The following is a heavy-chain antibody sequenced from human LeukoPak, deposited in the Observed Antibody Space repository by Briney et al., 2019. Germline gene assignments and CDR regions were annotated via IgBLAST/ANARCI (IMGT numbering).Heavy chain of an antibody. CDR2: ISWNSGSI. V-gene: IGHV3-9*01. Sequence: GGSLRLSCAASGFTFSSYWMHWVRQPPGKGLEWVSGISWNSGSIGYADSVKGRFTISRDNAKNSLYLQMNSLRAEDTALYYCAKDIRPSSGYGSGSSGYGMDVWGQGTTVTVSS. D-gene: IGHD3-10*01. CDR3: AKDIRPSSGYGSGSSGYGMDV. J-gene: IGHJ6*02. CDR1: GFTFSSYW.